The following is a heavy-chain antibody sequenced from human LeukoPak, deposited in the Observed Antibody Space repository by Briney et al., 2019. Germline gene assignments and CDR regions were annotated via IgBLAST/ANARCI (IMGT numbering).Heavy chain of an antibody. CDR3: AKYSSGWLYFDY. Sequence: GGSLRLSCAASGFTFSSYAMSWVRQAPGKGLEWVSTISGSGGSTYYADSVKGRFTISRDNSKNTLYLQMNSLGAEDTAVYYCAKYSSGWLYFDYWGQGTLVTVSS. J-gene: IGHJ4*02. V-gene: IGHV3-23*01. CDR1: GFTFSSYA. D-gene: IGHD6-19*01. CDR2: ISGSGGST.